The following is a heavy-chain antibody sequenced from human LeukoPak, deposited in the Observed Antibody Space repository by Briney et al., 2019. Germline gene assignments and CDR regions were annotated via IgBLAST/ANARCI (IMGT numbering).Heavy chain of an antibody. J-gene: IGHJ4*02. CDR2: IYYSGNT. Sequence: SETLSLTCTVSGGSISSGDYYWSWIRQPPGKGPEWIGYIYYSGNTYYNPSLKSRLTISRDTSKKQFSLKLSSVTVADTAVYYCARAYWSGKFYFFDYWGQGTLVTVSS. V-gene: IGHV4-30-4*08. CDR3: ARAYWSGKFYFFDY. D-gene: IGHD3-3*01. CDR1: GGSISSGDYY.